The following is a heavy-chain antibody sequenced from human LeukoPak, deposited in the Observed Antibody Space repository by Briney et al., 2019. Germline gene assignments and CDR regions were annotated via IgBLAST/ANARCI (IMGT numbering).Heavy chain of an antibody. Sequence: GGSLRLSCAASRFTFSSYSMNWVRQAPGKGLEWVSSISSSSSYIYYADSVKGRFTISRDNSKNTLDLQMSSLRAEDTAVYYCAKDPSYTAAGIDYWGQGTLVTVSS. CDR3: AKDPSYTAAGIDY. CDR2: ISSSSSYI. D-gene: IGHD6-13*01. J-gene: IGHJ4*02. CDR1: RFTFSSYS. V-gene: IGHV3-21*01.